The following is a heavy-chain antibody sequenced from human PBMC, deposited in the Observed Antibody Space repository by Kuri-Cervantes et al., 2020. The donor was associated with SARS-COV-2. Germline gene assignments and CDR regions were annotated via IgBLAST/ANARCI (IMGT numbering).Heavy chain of an antibody. Sequence: GESLKISCAASVFTFSSYAMSWVRKAPGKGLEWVSAISGSVGSTYYADSVKGRFTISRDNSKNTLYLQMNSLRAEDTAVYYCAKDCDVWGKGTTVTVSS. CDR1: VFTFSSYA. J-gene: IGHJ6*04. CDR2: ISGSVGST. CDR3: AKDCDV. V-gene: IGHV3-23*01.